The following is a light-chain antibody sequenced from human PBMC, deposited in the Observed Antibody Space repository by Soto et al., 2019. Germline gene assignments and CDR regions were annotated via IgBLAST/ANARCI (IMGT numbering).Light chain of an antibody. V-gene: IGKV2-28*01. J-gene: IGKJ2*01. Sequence: DIVMTQSPLSLPVTPGEPASISCRSSQSLLHSNGYNYLDWYLQKPGQSPQLLIYLGSNRASGVPDRFSGIGSGTDFTLKISRVEAEDVGVYYCMQALQTHTFGQGTKVDIK. CDR3: MQALQTHT. CDR2: LGS. CDR1: QSLLHSNGYNY.